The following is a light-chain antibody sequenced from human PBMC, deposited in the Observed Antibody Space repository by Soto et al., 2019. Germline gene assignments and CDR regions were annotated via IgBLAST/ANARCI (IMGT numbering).Light chain of an antibody. J-gene: IGKJ1*01. CDR2: GAS. Sequence: EIVMTQSPATLSVSPGERATLSCRASQSVSSNLAWYQQKPGQAPSLLIYGASIRATGIPARFSGSGSGTEFTLTIRSLQSEDFSVYCCQQYNNWPQTFGQGVKVEIK. CDR1: QSVSSN. V-gene: IGKV3-15*01. CDR3: QQYNNWPQT.